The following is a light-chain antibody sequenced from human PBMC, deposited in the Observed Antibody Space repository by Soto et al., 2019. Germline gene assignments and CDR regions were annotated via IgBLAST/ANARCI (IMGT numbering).Light chain of an antibody. CDR2: EDS. CDR3: LQSKQRPPT. V-gene: IGKV2D-29*01. CDR1: QSLLHITGKTF. J-gene: IGKJ5*01. Sequence: DVVMTQTPLSLSVSPGQPASISCKSSQSLLHITGKTFLFWYLQKPGLTPQLLIYEDSTLVSGVPDRFSGSGSGTDFTLEISRLETDDVGIYYCLQSKQRPPTFGHGTRLGI.